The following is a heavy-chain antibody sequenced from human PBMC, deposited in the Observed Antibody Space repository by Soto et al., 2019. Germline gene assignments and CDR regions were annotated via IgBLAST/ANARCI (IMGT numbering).Heavy chain of an antibody. D-gene: IGHD3-3*01. CDR1: GFTFSSYA. Sequence: GGSLRLSCAASGFTFSSYAMSWVRQAPGKGLEWVSAITGSGDSTYYADSVKGRFTVSRDNSKNTLYLQMNSLRAEDTAVYYCAKVFVFTIREGFDYWGLGTLVTVSS. CDR2: ITGSGDST. CDR3: AKVFVFTIREGFDY. V-gene: IGHV3-23*01. J-gene: IGHJ4*02.